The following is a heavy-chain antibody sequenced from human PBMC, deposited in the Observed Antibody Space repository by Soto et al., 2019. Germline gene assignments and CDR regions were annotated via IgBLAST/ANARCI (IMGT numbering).Heavy chain of an antibody. CDR2: INPNSGGT. CDR3: AREPGYSXSWYDVCPSYYYYGRGV. Sequence: ASVKVSCKASGYTFTGYYMHWVRQAPGQGLEWTGWINPNSGGTNYAQKSQGRVTMTRDTSIRTGYMELRRLGSDYTAVYYCAREPGYSXSWYDVCPSYYYYGRGVWGQGT. CDR1: GYTFTGYY. V-gene: IGHV1-2*02. J-gene: IGHJ6*02. D-gene: IGHD6-13*01.